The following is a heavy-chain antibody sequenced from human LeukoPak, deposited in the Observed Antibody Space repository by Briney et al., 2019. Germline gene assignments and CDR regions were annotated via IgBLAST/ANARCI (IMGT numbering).Heavy chain of an antibody. CDR3: AKDQGQYGARWHAIDI. J-gene: IGHJ3*02. V-gene: IGHV3-30*18. D-gene: IGHD5-24*01. Sequence: PGGSSPAFCAPSGFTFSTYAMYWDRQAPGKGLEWVAIMSYDGKNEYYGKSVRGRFSTPRENAKNTLYLQMNSLRAEDTAVYYCAKDQGQYGARWHAIDIWGQLTMVTVSS. CDR1: GFTFSTYA. CDR2: MSYDGKNE.